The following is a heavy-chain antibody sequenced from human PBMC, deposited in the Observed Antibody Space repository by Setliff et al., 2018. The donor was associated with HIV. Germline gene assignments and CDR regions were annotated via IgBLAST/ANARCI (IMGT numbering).Heavy chain of an antibody. CDR3: ARDDRCSGGYVKSALDCFDV. CDR1: GGSITTGSYY. J-gene: IGHJ3*01. Sequence: SETLSLTCTVSGGSITTGSYYWSWIRQPAGQGLEWIGHIYASDSSGSTNYNPSLKSRVTISLDTSKNQFSLKLSSVAAADTAVYYCARDDRCSGGYVKSALDCFDVWGQGTMVTVSS. V-gene: IGHV4-61*09. CDR2: IYASDSSGST. D-gene: IGHD2-15*01.